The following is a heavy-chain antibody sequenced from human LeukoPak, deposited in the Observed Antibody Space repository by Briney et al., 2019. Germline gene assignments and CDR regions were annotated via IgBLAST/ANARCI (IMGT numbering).Heavy chain of an antibody. CDR2: IIPIFGTA. V-gene: IGHV1-69*13. D-gene: IGHD3-22*01. CDR3: AREGDSPDYYDSGGYYAR. Sequence: SVKASCKASGGTFSSYAISWVRQAPGQGLEWMGGIIPIFGTANYAQKFQGRVTITADESTSTAYMELSSLRSEDTAVYYCAREGDSPDYYDSGGYYARWGQGTLVTVSS. J-gene: IGHJ4*02. CDR1: GGTFSSYA.